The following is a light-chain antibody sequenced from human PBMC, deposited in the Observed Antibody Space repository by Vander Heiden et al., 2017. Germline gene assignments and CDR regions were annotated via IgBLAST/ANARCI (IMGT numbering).Light chain of an antibody. CDR2: GAS. CDR1: RSISRN. V-gene: IGKV3-15*01. Sequence: EIVMTQSPATLSVSPGERATISCRASRSISRNLAWYQQKPGQAPRLLIYGASARATGVTDRFSGSGSGTEFTLTISSLQSVDSAVYYCQQYNNWPPSWTFGQGTKVEV. J-gene: IGKJ1*01. CDR3: QQYNNWPPSWT.